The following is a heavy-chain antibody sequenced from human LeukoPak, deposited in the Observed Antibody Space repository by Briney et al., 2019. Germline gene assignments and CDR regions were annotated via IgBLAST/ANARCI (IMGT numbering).Heavy chain of an antibody. CDR1: GFIVSSHY. D-gene: IGHD3-22*01. CDR3: ATPERSDSSGYYY. J-gene: IGHJ4*02. V-gene: IGHV3-53*01. Sequence: PGGSLRLSCAASGFIVSSHYMSWIRQAPGKGLEWVAVNHSDGRIRYAASVKGRFTISRDNSKNTLYLQMNSLRAEDTAVYYCATPERSDSSGYYYWGQGTLVTVSS. CDR2: NHSDGRI.